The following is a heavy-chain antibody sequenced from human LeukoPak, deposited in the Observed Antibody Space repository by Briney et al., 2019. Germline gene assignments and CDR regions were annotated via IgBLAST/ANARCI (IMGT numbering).Heavy chain of an antibody. CDR1: GFTISSYT. CDR2: ISSSSSYI. J-gene: IGHJ4*02. D-gene: IGHD6-6*01. CDR3: ASEYSPNY. V-gene: IGHV3-21*01. Sequence: GGSLRLSCAASGFTISSYTKNWVRQAPGKGLEWVSSISSSSSYIYYADSLKGRFTISRDNAKNSLYLQMNSLRAEDTAVYYCASEYSPNYWGPGTLVTVSS.